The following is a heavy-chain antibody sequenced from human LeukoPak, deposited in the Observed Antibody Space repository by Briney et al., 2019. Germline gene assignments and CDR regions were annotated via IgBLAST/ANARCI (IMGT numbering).Heavy chain of an antibody. V-gene: IGHV3-30*01. CDR1: GFIFSNYA. D-gene: IGHD3-10*01. Sequence: GRSPRLSSAASGFIFSNYAMHWVRQAPGKGLEWVALISSDGSKTYHADSVKGRFSISRDNSKNTLYLQLNSLRAEDTSVYYCARDSTYWYDSGSSGPHYFDYWGQGTLVTVSS. J-gene: IGHJ4*02. CDR2: ISSDGSKT. CDR3: ARDSTYWYDSGSSGPHYFDY.